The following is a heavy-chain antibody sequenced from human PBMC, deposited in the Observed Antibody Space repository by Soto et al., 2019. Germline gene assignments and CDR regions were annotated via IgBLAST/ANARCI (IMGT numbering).Heavy chain of an antibody. V-gene: IGHV3-23*01. Sequence: EVQLLESGGGMVQPGGSLRLSCAASGFAFNSYAMSWVRQAPGKGLEWVSGISDSGGSTYYAESVKGRFTISRDNSKNTLYLHMNSLRAEDTAIYYCAKETRIMIFGALIPQDEYYYGMDVWGRGTTVTVSS. CDR1: GFAFNSYA. J-gene: IGHJ6*02. D-gene: IGHD3-3*01. CDR2: ISDSGGST. CDR3: AKETRIMIFGALIPQDEYYYGMDV.